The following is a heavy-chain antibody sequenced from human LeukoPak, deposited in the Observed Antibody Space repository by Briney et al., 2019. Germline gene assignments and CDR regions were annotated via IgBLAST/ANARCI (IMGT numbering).Heavy chain of an antibody. J-gene: IGHJ6*02. CDR3: ARNLRSSGWYLVYYYGMDV. Sequence: GGSLRLSCAASGFTFSSYSMNWVRQAPGKGLEWVSYTSSSSSTIYYADSVKGRFTISRDNAKNSLYLQMNSLRDEDTAVYYCARNLRSSGWYLVYYYGMDVWGQGTTVTVSS. D-gene: IGHD6-19*01. V-gene: IGHV3-48*02. CDR1: GFTFSSYS. CDR2: TSSSSSTI.